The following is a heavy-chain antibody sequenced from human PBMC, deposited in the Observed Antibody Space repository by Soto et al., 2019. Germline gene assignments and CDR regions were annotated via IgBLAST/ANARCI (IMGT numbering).Heavy chain of an antibody. V-gene: IGHV3-23*01. CDR2: ISGSGGST. Sequence: PGGSLRLSCAASGFTFSSYAMSWVRQAPGKGLEWVSAISGSGGSTYYADSVKGRFTISRDNSKNTLYLQMNSLRAEDTAVYYCAKADSSSTHYYYYYGMDVWGQGTTVTVSS. J-gene: IGHJ6*02. CDR1: GFTFSSYA. D-gene: IGHD6-6*01. CDR3: AKADSSSTHYYYYYGMDV.